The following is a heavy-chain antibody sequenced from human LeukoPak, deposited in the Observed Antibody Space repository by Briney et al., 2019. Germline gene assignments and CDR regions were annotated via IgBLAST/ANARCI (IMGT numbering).Heavy chain of an antibody. V-gene: IGHV3-48*01. CDR1: GFTFSSYS. CDR3: ARNSRANYYYYMDV. J-gene: IGHJ6*03. D-gene: IGHD4-23*01. Sequence: GGTLRLSCAASGFTFSSYSMNWVRQAPGKGLEWVSYISSSSSTIYYADSVKGRFTISRDNAKNSLYLQMNSLRAEDTAVYYCARNSRANYYYYMDVWGKGTTVTVSS. CDR2: ISSSSSTI.